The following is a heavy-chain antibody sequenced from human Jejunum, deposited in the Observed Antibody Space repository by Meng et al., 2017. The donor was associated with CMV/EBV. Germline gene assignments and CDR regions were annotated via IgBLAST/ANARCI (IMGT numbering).Heavy chain of an antibody. CDR1: GLPFTQTW. CDR3: ATGERQWQLLFDC. J-gene: IGHJ4*02. V-gene: IGHV3-15*01. Sequence: GLPFTQTWMSWVRQALGKGLEWVGRIKSKADGEAAEYSASVRGRFTISRDDSENTLYLQMNSLDIEDTGVYYCATGERQWQLLFDCWGQGTLVTVSS. D-gene: IGHD6-19*01. CDR2: IKSKADGEAA.